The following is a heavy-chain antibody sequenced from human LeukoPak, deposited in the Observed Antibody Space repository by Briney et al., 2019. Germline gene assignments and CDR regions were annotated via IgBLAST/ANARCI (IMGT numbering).Heavy chain of an antibody. CDR1: GDSISRSHYY. Sequence: PSETLSLTCSVSGDSISRSHYYWGWIRQPPGKGLEWIGSISYSGSTYYNPSLKSRVTISVDTSKNQFSLKLSFVTAADTAVYYCARVGIGYYDSGGYSPNTYFDYWGQGTLVTVSS. V-gene: IGHV4-39*07. D-gene: IGHD3-22*01. CDR2: ISYSGST. CDR3: ARVGIGYYDSGGYSPNTYFDY. J-gene: IGHJ4*02.